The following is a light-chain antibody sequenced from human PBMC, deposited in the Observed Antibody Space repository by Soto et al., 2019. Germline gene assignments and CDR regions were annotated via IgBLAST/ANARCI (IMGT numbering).Light chain of an antibody. CDR1: SSDVGSYDY. J-gene: IGLJ1*01. V-gene: IGLV2-14*03. CDR2: DVN. CDR3: CAYSTSGTHV. Sequence: QSALTQPASVSGSPGQSITLSCTGTSSDVGSYDYVSWHQQYPGKAPKLIIFDVNNRPSGVSSRFSGSKSGNTASLTISGLQTEDEADYYCCAYSTSGTHVFGTGTKLTVL.